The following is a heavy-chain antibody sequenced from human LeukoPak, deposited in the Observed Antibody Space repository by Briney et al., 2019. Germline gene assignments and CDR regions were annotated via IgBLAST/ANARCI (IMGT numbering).Heavy chain of an antibody. CDR3: ARRMGVAQPAS. J-gene: IGHJ5*02. V-gene: IGHV4-39*01. D-gene: IGHD3-3*01. Sequence: PSETLSLTCNVSGGSISGSSYYWGWIRQPPGKGLEWIGCIDYSGRTYYNPSLKSRVTISVHTSKTQFSLKLSFVTAADTAVYYCARRMGVAQPASWGQGTLVTVSS. CDR1: GGSISGSSYY. CDR2: IDYSGRT.